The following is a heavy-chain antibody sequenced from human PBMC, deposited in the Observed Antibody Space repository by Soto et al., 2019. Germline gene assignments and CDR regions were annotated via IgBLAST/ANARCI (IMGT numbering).Heavy chain of an antibody. V-gene: IGHV3-30-3*01. Sequence: GGSLILSCAASGFTFSSYAMHWVRQALGKGLEWVAVISYDGSNKYYADSVKGRFTISRDNSKNTLYLQMNSLRAEDTAVYYCAIDLYYYDSSGLFDYWGQGTLVNVSA. D-gene: IGHD3-22*01. CDR1: GFTFSSYA. CDR3: AIDLYYYDSSGLFDY. J-gene: IGHJ4*02. CDR2: ISYDGSNK.